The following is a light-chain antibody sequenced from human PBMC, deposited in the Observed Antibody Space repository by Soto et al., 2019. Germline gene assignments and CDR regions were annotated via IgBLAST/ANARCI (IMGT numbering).Light chain of an antibody. J-gene: IGKJ3*01. CDR3: QQYGSSREFT. Sequence: EIVLTQSPGTLSLSPGERATLSCRASQSVSSSYLAWYQQKPGQAPRLLIYGASSRATGIPDRFSGSGSGTDLTLTISRLEPEDFAVYYCQQYGSSREFTFGPGTKVDIK. CDR2: GAS. V-gene: IGKV3-20*01. CDR1: QSVSSSY.